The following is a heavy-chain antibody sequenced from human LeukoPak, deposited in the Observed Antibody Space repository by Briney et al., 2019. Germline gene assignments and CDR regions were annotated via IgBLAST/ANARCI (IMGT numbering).Heavy chain of an antibody. D-gene: IGHD6-19*01. CDR3: VSGRVAGIDAFDI. CDR1: GYSISSGNY. V-gene: IGHV4-38-2*02. Sequence: SETLSLTCTVSGYSISSGNYWDWIRQPPGKGLEWIGSIYHSGSTYYNPSLKSRVTISVDTSKNQFSLQLNSVTPEDTAVYYCVSGRVAGIDAFDIWGQGTMVTVSS. CDR2: IYHSGST. J-gene: IGHJ3*02.